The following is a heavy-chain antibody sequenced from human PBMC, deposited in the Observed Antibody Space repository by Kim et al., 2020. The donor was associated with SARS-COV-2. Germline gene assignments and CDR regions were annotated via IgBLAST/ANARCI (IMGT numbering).Heavy chain of an antibody. CDR3: AMGDTCGYSGY. CDR1: GGSISSSSYY. J-gene: IGHJ4*02. CDR2: IYYSGST. V-gene: IGHV4-39*01. D-gene: IGHD3-22*01. Sequence: SETLSLTCTVSGGSISSSSYYWGWIRQPPGKGLEWIVIIYYSGSTYYNPSPKSRVTISVDTSKNQFSLKLTSVTAAATSMYYGAMGDTCGYSGYWGQGT.